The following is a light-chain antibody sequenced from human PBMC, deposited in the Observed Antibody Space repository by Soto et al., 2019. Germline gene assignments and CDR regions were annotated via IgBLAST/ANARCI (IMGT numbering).Light chain of an antibody. Sequence: DIQMTQSPSSLSASVGDRVTITCRASQGLTNFLAWYQQKPGQVPKLLIYRASTLQSGVPSRFSGSGYGSDFTLTISNLQPEDVATYYCQKYVNAPLTFGGGTKVEIK. V-gene: IGKV1-27*01. CDR2: RAS. CDR1: QGLTNF. CDR3: QKYVNAPLT. J-gene: IGKJ4*02.